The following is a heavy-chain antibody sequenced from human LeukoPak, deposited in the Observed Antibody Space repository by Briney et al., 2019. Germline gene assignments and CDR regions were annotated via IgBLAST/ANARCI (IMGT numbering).Heavy chain of an antibody. J-gene: IGHJ5*02. Sequence: SETLSLTCTVSGGSISSDYWSWIRQPPGKGLEWIGYIYYSGITNYNPSLKSRVTISVDTSKNQFSLKLSSVTAADTAVYYCARLHYDSSGYHPWGQGTLVTVSS. V-gene: IGHV4-59*08. CDR3: ARLHYDSSGYHP. CDR1: GGSISSDY. D-gene: IGHD3-22*01. CDR2: IYYSGIT.